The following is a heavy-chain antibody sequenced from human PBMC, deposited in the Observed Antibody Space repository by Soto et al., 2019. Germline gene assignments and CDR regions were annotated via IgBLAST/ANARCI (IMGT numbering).Heavy chain of an antibody. J-gene: IGHJ4*02. CDR1: GFTFSSYA. CDR3: AKDFELGYDSSGYFDY. V-gene: IGHV3-23*01. D-gene: IGHD3-22*01. CDR2: ISGSGGST. Sequence: GGSLRLSCAASGFTFSSYAMSWVRQAPGKGLEWVSAISGSGGSTYYADSVKGRFTISRDNSKNTLYLQMNSLRAEDTAVYYCAKDFELGYDSSGYFDYWGQGTLVTVSS.